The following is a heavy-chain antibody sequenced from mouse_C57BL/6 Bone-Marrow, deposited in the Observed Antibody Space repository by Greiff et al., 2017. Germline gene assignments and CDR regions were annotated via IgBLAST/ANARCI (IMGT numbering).Heavy chain of an antibody. V-gene: IGHV5-12*01. CDR2: ISNGGGST. Sequence: DVQLVESGGGLVQPGGSLKLSCAASGFTFSDYYMYWVRQTPEKRLEWVAYISNGGGSTYYPDTVKGRFTISRDNAKNTLYLQMSRLKSEDTAMYYCARQGLLRYYYYAMDYWGQGTSVTVSS. D-gene: IGHD1-1*01. J-gene: IGHJ4*01. CDR3: ARQGLLRYYYYAMDY. CDR1: GFTFSDYY.